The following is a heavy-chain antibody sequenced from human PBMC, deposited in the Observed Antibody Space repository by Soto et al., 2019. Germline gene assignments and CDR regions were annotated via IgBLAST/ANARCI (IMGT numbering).Heavy chain of an antibody. CDR1: SGSIGSSNW. V-gene: IGHV4-4*02. CDR3: ARVDYGSGSIIDY. D-gene: IGHD3-10*01. Sequence: QVQLQESGPGLVKPSGTLSLTCAVSSGSIGSSNWWSWVRQPPGKGLEWIGEIYHSGSTNYNPPLKSRVTISVDKSKNQFSLKLSSVTAADTAVYYCARVDYGSGSIIDYWGQGTLVTVSS. J-gene: IGHJ4*02. CDR2: IYHSGST.